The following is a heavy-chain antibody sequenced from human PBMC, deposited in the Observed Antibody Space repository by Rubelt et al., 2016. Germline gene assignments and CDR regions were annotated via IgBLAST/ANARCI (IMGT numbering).Heavy chain of an antibody. J-gene: IGHJ4*02. D-gene: IGHD5-24*01. V-gene: IGHV4-34*01. CDR3: ARDWGFQMATEPYFDY. CDR1: GESFSGYY. CDR2: IYYRGST. Sequence: QVQLQQWGPGLLKPSETLSLTCAVYGESFSGYYWNWIRQPPGKGLEWIGNIYYRGSTYYNPSLKSRFTISVDTSKNQFSLKLTSVTAADTAVYYCARDWGFQMATEPYFDYWGQGTLVTVSS.